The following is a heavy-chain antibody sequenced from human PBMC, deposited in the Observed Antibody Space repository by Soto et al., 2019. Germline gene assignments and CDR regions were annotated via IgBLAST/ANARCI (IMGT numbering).Heavy chain of an antibody. CDR2: VYYTGST. CDR1: GGSVNNGNYY. D-gene: IGHD3-10*01. CDR3: ASPLRVVGGRSGLLNWCDP. Sequence: PSETLSLTCTVSGGSVNNGNYYWSWIRQPPGKELEWIGYVYYTGSTYSNPSLKSRLTLTIDTSKNQFSLNLTSVTAADTAVYYCASPLRVVGGRSGLLNWCDPWGQGALVTVSS. J-gene: IGHJ5*02. V-gene: IGHV4-61*01.